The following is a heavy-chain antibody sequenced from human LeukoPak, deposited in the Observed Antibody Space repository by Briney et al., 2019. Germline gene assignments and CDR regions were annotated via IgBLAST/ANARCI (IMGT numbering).Heavy chain of an antibody. V-gene: IGHV4-30-4*08. Sequence: PSQTLSLTCTVSGGSISSGDYYWSWIRQPPGKGLEWIGYIYYSGSTYYNPSLKSRVTISVDTSKNQFSLKLSSVTAADTAMYYCARGPAMGATYFERWGQGILVTVSS. CDR3: ARGPAMGATYFER. CDR2: IYYSGST. J-gene: IGHJ4*02. CDR1: GGSISSGDYY. D-gene: IGHD1-26*01.